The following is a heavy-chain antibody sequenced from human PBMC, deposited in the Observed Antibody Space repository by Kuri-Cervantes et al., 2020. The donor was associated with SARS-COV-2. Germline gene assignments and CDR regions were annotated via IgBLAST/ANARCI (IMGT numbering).Heavy chain of an antibody. CDR2: IIPIFGTA. J-gene: IGHJ3*02. Sequence: SVQVSCKAFGGTFSSYAISWVRQAPGQGLEWMGGIIPIFGTANYAQKFQGRVTITADESTSTAYMELSSLRSEDTAVYYCARDRRGATRPDAFDIWGQGTMVTVSS. CDR1: GGTFSSYA. V-gene: IGHV1-69*13. CDR3: ARDRRGATRPDAFDI. D-gene: IGHD3-10*01.